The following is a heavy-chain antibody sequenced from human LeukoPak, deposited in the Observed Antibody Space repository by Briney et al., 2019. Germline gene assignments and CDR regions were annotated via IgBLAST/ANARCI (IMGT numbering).Heavy chain of an antibody. Sequence: GRSLRLSCGFSVFTFSGYWIDWVPDAPGKGLVWGARINNDGRNTTYAESVKGRFTISRDNAKHTLHLEMNSLRVEDTAAYYCARDRGSGWLDAFDIWGQGTMVTVSS. CDR3: ARDRGSGWLDAFDI. V-gene: IGHV3-74*01. CDR1: VFTFSGYW. CDR2: INNDGRNT. D-gene: IGHD6-19*01. J-gene: IGHJ3*02.